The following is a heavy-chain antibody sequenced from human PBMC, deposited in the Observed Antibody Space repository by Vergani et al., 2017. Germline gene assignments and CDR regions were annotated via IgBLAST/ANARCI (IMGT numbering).Heavy chain of an antibody. CDR2: TYYSGST. V-gene: IGHV4-39*01. CDR3: ARTYSSSSGWFDP. CDR1: GGSISSSSYY. Sequence: QLQLQESGPGLVKPSETLSLTCTVSGGSISSSSYYWGWDRQPPGKGLEWIGSTYYSGSTYYNPSLKSRVTISVDTSKNQCSLKLGSVTAADTAVYYCARTYSSSSGWFDPWGQGTLVTVSS. D-gene: IGHD6-6*01. J-gene: IGHJ5*02.